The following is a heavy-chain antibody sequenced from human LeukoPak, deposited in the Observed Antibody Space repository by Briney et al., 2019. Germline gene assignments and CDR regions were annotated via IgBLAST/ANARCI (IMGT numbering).Heavy chain of an antibody. CDR2: IYYSGST. J-gene: IGHJ4*02. V-gene: IGHV4-61*01. Sequence: PSETLSLTCTVSGGSVSSGSYYWSWIRQPPGKGLEWIGYIYYSGSTNYNPSLKSRVTKSVDTSKNQFSLKLSSVTAADTAVYYCARGDSSGYPYFDYWGQGTLVTVSS. CDR1: GGSVSSGSYY. D-gene: IGHD3-22*01. CDR3: ARGDSSGYPYFDY.